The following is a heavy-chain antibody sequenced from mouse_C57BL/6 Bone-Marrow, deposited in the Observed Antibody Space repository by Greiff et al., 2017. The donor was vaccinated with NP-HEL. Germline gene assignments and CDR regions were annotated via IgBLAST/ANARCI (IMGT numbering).Heavy chain of an antibody. CDR3: ARDSRLLGRAMDY. J-gene: IGHJ4*01. D-gene: IGHD1-2*01. CDR2: LRNKANDYTT. V-gene: IGHV7-1*01. Sequence: EVMLVESGGGLVQSGRSLRLSCATSGFTFSDFSMDWVRQAPGTGLEWIAALRNKANDYTTNHNSPVKGRFIVSRDTSQSILYLQSKALRAEDTAIYYCARDSRLLGRAMDYWGQGTSVTVSS. CDR1: GFTFSDFS.